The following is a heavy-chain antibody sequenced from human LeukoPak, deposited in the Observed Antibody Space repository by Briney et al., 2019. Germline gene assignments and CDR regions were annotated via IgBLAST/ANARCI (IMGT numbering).Heavy chain of an antibody. D-gene: IGHD6-19*01. CDR3: AREGDSSGWHGAFDI. CDR2: INTDGSST. V-gene: IGHV3-74*01. J-gene: IGHJ3*02. Sequence: GGSLRLSCAASGFTFSSYWMHWVRQAPGKGLVWVSRINTDGSSTSYADSVKGRFTISRDNAKNTLYLQMNSLRAEDTAVYYCAREGDSSGWHGAFDIWGQGTMVTVSS. CDR1: GFTFSSYW.